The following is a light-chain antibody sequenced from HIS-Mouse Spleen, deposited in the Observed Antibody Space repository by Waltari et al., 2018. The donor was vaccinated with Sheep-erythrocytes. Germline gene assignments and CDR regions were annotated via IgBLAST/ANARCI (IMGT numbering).Light chain of an antibody. Sequence: SYELTQPPSVSVSPGQTASITCSGDKLGDKYACWYQQKPGHSPVLVIYQDSKRPSGILERFSGSNSGNTATLTISGTQAMDEADYYCQAWDSSTVVFGGGTKLTVL. J-gene: IGLJ2*01. CDR3: QAWDSSTVV. V-gene: IGLV3-1*01. CDR2: QDS. CDR1: KLGDKY.